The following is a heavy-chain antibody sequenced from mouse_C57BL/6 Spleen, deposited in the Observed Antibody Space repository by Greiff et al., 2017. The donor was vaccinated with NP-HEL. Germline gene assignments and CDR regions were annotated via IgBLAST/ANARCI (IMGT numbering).Heavy chain of an antibody. J-gene: IGHJ2*01. Sequence: VQLQESGPGLVAPSQSLSITCTVSGFSLTSYAISWVRQPPGKGLEWLGVIWTGGGTNYNSALKSRLSISKDNSKSQVFFKMNSLQTDDTARYYCARNTNDWEGYFDYWGKGTTLTVSS. CDR3: ARNTNDWEGYFDY. CDR1: GFSLTSYA. V-gene: IGHV2-9-1*01. D-gene: IGHD4-1*01. CDR2: IWTGGGT.